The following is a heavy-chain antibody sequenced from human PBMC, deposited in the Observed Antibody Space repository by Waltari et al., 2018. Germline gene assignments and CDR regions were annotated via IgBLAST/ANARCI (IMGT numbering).Heavy chain of an antibody. D-gene: IGHD3-22*01. Sequence: LVQSGAAVKKPGASVQVSCQASGYTFTGYAILGVRQAPGQGLEWMGRINPRNGDTHYAQKFQGRVAMTTDTSTNTAFMELHSLRSDDTAVYYCLRDSSGSHFDYWGQGTLVTVSS. J-gene: IGHJ4*02. V-gene: IGHV1-2*06. CDR1: GYTFTGYA. CDR3: LRDSSGSHFDY. CDR2: INPRNGDT.